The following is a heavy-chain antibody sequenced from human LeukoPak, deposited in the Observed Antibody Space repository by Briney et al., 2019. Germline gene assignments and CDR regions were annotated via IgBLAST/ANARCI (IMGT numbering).Heavy chain of an antibody. CDR1: GFTFSSYV. CDR2: INHDGSTT. Sequence: GGSLRLSCAASGFTFSSYVMTWVRQAPGKGLVWVSRINHDGSTTNYVDSVKGRFTISRDNAKNTLYLQMNSLRAEDTAVFYCVRDRFYAMDVWGQGTTVTVSS. J-gene: IGHJ6*02. CDR3: VRDRFYAMDV. V-gene: IGHV3-74*01.